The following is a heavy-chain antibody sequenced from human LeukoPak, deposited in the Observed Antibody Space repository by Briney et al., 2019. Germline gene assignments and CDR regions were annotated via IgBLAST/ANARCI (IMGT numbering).Heavy chain of an antibody. D-gene: IGHD2-15*01. CDR3: ARGGWPHARGMDV. V-gene: IGHV1-69*02. Sequence: SVKVSCKASGGTFSSYTISWVRQAPGQGLEWMGRIIPILGIANYAQKFQGRVTIIADKSTSTAYMELSSLRSEDTAVYYCARGGWPHARGMDVWGQGTTVTVSS. CDR1: GGTFSSYT. CDR2: IIPILGIA. J-gene: IGHJ6*02.